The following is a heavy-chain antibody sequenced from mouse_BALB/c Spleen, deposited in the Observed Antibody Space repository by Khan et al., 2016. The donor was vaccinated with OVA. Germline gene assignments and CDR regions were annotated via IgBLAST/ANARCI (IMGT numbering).Heavy chain of an antibody. CDR3: AREGNGYYGFAS. CDR2: IWGDGSP. D-gene: IGHD2-3*01. J-gene: IGHJ3*01. CDR1: GFSLTDFG. V-gene: IGHV2-6-7*01. Sequence: QVQLKESGPGLVAPSQSLSITCTVSGFSLTDFGVNWIRQPPGKGLEWLGMIWGDGSPDYNSALKSRLSISRDNSKSQVFLKMNRLQTDDTARYYCAREGNGYYGFASWGQGTLVTVSA.